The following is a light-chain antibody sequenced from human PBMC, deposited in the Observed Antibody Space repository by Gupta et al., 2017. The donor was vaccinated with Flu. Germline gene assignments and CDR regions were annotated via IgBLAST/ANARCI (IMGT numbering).Light chain of an antibody. J-gene: IGLJ1*01. CDR1: KLGDKY. CDR2: QDN. CDR3: QAWDSTHGV. Sequence: SYDLTQPPSVSVSPGQTASITCSGDKLGDKYACWYQQKPGQSPGLVIFQDNKRPSGIPERFSGSNSGNTATLTISGTQAMDEADYYCQAWDSTHGVFGTGTKVTVL. V-gene: IGLV3-1*01.